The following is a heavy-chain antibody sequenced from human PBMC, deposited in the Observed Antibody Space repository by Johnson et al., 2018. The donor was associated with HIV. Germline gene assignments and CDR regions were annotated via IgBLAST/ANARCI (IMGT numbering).Heavy chain of an antibody. CDR1: GFTFGSYG. CDR3: ARVRRSGWYDNDAFDI. CDR2: ISYDGSNK. D-gene: IGHD6-19*01. Sequence: QVQLVESGGGVVQPGRSLRLSCAASGFTFGSYGMHWVRQAPGKGLEWVAVISYDGSNKYSADSVKGRLTISRDDSKNTLYLQMNSLIPEDTAVYYCARVRRSGWYDNDAFDIWGQGTMVTVSS. J-gene: IGHJ3*02. V-gene: IGHV3-30*03.